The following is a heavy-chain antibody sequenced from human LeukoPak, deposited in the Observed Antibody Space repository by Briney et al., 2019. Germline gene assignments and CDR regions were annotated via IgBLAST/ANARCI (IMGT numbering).Heavy chain of an antibody. J-gene: IGHJ4*02. CDR2: IRYDGSNK. Sequence: PGGSLRLSCAASGFTFSSYGMHWVRQAPGKGLGWVAFIRYDGSNKYYADSVKGRFTISRDNSKNTLYLQMNSLRAEDTAVYYCAKDYSSGWYGPFDYWGQGTLVTVSS. CDR3: AKDYSSGWYGPFDY. D-gene: IGHD6-19*01. CDR1: GFTFSSYG. V-gene: IGHV3-30*02.